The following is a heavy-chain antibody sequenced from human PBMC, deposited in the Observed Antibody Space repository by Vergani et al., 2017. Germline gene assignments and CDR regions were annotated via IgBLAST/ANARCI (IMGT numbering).Heavy chain of an antibody. CDR2: IYYSGST. V-gene: IGHV4-34*01. D-gene: IGHD6-19*01. CDR1: GGSFSGYY. CDR3: ARTQTDSSGWYRDY. Sequence: QVQLQQWGAGLLKPSETLSLTCAVYGGSFSGYYWSWIRQPPGKGLEWIGYIYYSGSTYYNPSLKSRVTISVDTSKNQFSLKLSSVTAADTAVYYCARTQTDSSGWYRDYWGQGTLVTVSS. J-gene: IGHJ4*02.